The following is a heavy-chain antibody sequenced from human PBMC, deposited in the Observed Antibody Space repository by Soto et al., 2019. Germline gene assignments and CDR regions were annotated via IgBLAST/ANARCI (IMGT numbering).Heavy chain of an antibody. V-gene: IGHV3-48*01. CDR3: AKARCRDSSMFLLDY. J-gene: IGHJ4*02. CDR2: ISSSSSTI. CDR1: GFTFSSYS. Sequence: GGSLRLSCAASGFTFSSYSMSWVRQAPGKGLEWVSYISSSSSTIYYADSVKGRFTISRDNAKNTLYLQMNSLRAEDTAVYYCAKARCRDSSMFLLDYWGQGTPVTVSS. D-gene: IGHD6-19*01.